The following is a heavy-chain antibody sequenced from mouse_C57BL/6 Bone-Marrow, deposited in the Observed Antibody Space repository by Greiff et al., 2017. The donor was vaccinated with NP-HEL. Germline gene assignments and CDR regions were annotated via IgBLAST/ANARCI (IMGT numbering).Heavy chain of an antibody. CDR1: GYTFTSYW. Sequence: QVQLQQPGAELVRPGTSVKLSCKASGYTFTSYWMHWVKQRPGQGLEWIGVIDPSDSYTNYNQKLKGKATLTVDTSSSTAYMQLSSLTSEDSAVYYCARSDYGSSYDAMDYWGQGTSVTVSS. J-gene: IGHJ4*01. CDR3: ARSDYGSSYDAMDY. V-gene: IGHV1-59*01. CDR2: IDPSDSYT. D-gene: IGHD1-1*01.